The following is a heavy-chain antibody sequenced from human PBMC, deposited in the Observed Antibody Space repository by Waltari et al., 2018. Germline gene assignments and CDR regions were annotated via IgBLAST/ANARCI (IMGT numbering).Heavy chain of an antibody. CDR3: AGTRYAAVYYFDY. CDR2: IIPIVGTA. J-gene: IGHJ4*02. D-gene: IGHD1-1*01. CDR1: GGTFSSYA. Sequence: QVQLVQSGAEVKKPGSSVKVSCKASGGTFSSYAISWVRQAPGQGLEWMGRIIPIVGTANDAQKFQGRVTITADKSTSTAYMELSSLRSEDTAVYYCAGTRYAAVYYFDYWGQGTLVTVSS. V-gene: IGHV1-69*08.